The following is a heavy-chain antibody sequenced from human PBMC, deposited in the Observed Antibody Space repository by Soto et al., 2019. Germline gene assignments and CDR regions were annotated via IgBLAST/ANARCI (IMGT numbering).Heavy chain of an antibody. J-gene: IGHJ6*02. CDR1: GGSISSGDYY. Sequence: SETLSLTCTVSGGSISSGDYYWSWIRQPPGKGLEWIGYIYYSGSTYYNTSLKSRVTKSVDTSKNQFSLKLSSVTAADTAVYYCASVLVSSSWYGTSLYYYYGMDVWGQGTTVTVSS. CDR3: ASVLVSSSWYGTSLYYYYGMDV. V-gene: IGHV4-30-4*01. D-gene: IGHD6-13*01. CDR2: IYYSGST.